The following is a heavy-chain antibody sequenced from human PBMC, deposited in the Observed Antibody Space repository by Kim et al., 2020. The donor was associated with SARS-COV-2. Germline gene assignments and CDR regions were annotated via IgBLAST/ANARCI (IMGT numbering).Heavy chain of an antibody. J-gene: IGHJ4*02. Sequence: GGSLRLSCAASGFTFSSYGMHWVRQAPGKGLEWVAVIWYDGSNKYYADSVKGRFTISRDNSKNTLYLQMNSLRAEDTAVYYCARDGASTYSYSSILVYWGQGTLVTVSS. V-gene: IGHV3-33*01. CDR3: ARDGASTYSYSSILVY. CDR2: IWYDGSNK. D-gene: IGHD6-13*01. CDR1: GFTFSSYG.